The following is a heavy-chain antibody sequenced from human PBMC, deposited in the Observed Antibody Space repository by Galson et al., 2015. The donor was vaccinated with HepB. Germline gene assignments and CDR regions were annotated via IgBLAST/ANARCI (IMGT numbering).Heavy chain of an antibody. D-gene: IGHD4-23*01. CDR1: GFTVVTNY. J-gene: IGHJ4*02. Sequence: SLRLSCAVSGFTVVTNYMTWVRQAPGKGLEWVSATFKDGGIRYAGSVRGRFTISRDSVKNTLYLQMDSLRVDDTAVYYCARGQGVGPYGSNSGPLDYWGQGTLVTVSP. CDR3: ARGQGVGPYGSNSGPLDY. V-gene: IGHV3-53*01. CDR2: TFKDGGI.